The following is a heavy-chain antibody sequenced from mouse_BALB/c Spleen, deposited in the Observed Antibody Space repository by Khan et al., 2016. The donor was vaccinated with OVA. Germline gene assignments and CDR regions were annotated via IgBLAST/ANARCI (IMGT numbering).Heavy chain of an antibody. Sequence: QVQLKQSGPDLVAPSQSLSITCTVSGFSLTSYAIHWVRQPPGKGLEWLVVIWSDGSTTYNSALKSRLSISKDNSKSQVFLKINSLQTDDTAMYCCARHQFPLSMDSWGQGTSVTVSS. CDR3: ARHQFPLSMDS. CDR1: GFSLTSYA. J-gene: IGHJ4*01. V-gene: IGHV2-6-2*01. CDR2: IWSDGST.